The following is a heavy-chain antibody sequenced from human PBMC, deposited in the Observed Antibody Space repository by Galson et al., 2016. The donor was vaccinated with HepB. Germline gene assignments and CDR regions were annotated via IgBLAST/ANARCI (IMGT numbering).Heavy chain of an antibody. CDR1: EFSLSTSGMR. D-gene: IGHD5-18*01. CDR3: ARHRFYSYGLDE. V-gene: IGHV2-70*04. CDR2: IHWDDYI. Sequence: PALVKPTQTLALTCTLSEFSLSTSGMRVSWIRQPPGKALEWLARIHWDDYIFYSTSLKTRLTISKATSKNQVVLTMTNMNPVDTATYYCARHRFYSYGLDEWGQGTLVTVSS. J-gene: IGHJ4*02.